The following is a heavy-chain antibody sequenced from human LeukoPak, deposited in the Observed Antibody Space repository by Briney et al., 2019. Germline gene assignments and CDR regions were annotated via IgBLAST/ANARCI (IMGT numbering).Heavy chain of an antibody. D-gene: IGHD1-26*01. CDR2: IYYSGST. V-gene: IGHV4-39*02. J-gene: IGHJ4*02. CDR1: GASISSTTFY. CDR3: ARRGVGPTRLYYFDY. Sequence: SETLSLTCTVSGASISSTTFYWGWIRQPPGKGLEWIGTIYYSGSTYYNPSLKSRVTISVDASKNHFSLRLSSVTAADTAVYYCARRGVGPTRLYYFDYWGQGTPVTVSS.